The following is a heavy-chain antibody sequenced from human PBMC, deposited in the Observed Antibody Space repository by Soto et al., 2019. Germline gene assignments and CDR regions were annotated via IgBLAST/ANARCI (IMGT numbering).Heavy chain of an antibody. CDR1: GGSISSYY. CDR2: IYYSGST. D-gene: IGHD5-18*01. CDR3: ARDSSVDTAMNYDY. J-gene: IGHJ4*02. Sequence: NPSETLSLTCTVSGGSISSYYWSWIRQPPGKGLEWIGYIYYSGSTNYNPSLKSRVTISVDTSKNQFSLKLSSVTAADTAVYYRARDSSVDTAMNYDYWGQGTLVTVSS. V-gene: IGHV4-59*01.